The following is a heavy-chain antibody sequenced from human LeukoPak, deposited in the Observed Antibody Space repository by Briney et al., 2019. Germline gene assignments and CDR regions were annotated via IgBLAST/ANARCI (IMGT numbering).Heavy chain of an antibody. J-gene: IGHJ5*02. CDR3: ARYTYYYDSSGYMYNWFDP. CDR1: GYSFTSYH. Sequence: ASVKVSCKASGYSFTSYHMHWVRQAPGQGLEWMGWINPNSGGTNYAQKFQGRVTMTRDTSISTAYMELSRLRSDDTAVYYCARYTYYYDSSGYMYNWFDPWGQGTLVTVSS. V-gene: IGHV1-2*02. D-gene: IGHD3-22*01. CDR2: INPNSGGT.